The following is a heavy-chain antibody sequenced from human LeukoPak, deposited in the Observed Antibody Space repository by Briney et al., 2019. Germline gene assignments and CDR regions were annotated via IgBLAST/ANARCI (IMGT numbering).Heavy chain of an antibody. CDR2: INHSGST. V-gene: IGHV4-34*01. J-gene: IGHJ5*02. CDR3: ARGVAENWFDP. Sequence: SEILSLTCTVSGGSISSYYWSWIRQPPGKGLEWIGEINHSGSTNYNPSLKSRVTISVDTSKNQFSLKLSSVTAADTAVYYCARGVAENWFDPWGQGTLVTVSS. CDR1: GGSISSYY.